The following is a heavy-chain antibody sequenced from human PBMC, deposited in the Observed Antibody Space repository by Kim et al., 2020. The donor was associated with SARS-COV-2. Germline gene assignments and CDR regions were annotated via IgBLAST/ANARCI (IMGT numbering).Heavy chain of an antibody. CDR3: ARAGSGDIMTGYRHGY. CDR1: GFTFSSYS. J-gene: IGHJ4*02. V-gene: IGHV3-48*02. D-gene: IGHD3-9*01. CDR2: ISSSSSTI. Sequence: GGSLRLSCAASGFTFSSYSMNWVRQAPGKGLEWVSYISSSSSTIYYADSVKGRFTISRDNAKNSLYLQMNSLRDEDTAVYYCARAGSGDIMTGYRHGYWGQGTLVSVSS.